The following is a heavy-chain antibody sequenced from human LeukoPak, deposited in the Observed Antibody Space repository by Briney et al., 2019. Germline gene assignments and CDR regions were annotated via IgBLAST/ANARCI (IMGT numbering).Heavy chain of an antibody. CDR2: IYYSGST. CDR3: ARGDSGGYYD. J-gene: IGHJ4*02. D-gene: IGHD1-26*01. V-gene: IGHV4-39*07. Sequence: SETLSLTCTVSGGSISSSSYYWGWIRQPPGKGLEWIGSIYYSGSTYYNPSLKSRVTISVDTSKNQFSLKLSSVTAADTAVYYCARGDSGGYYDWGQGTLVTVSS. CDR1: GGSISSSSYY.